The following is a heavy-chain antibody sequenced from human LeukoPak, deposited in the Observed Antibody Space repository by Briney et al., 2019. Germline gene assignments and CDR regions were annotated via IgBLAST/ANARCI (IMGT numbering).Heavy chain of an antibody. V-gene: IGHV4-39*07. CDR2: IYYSGSA. CDR3: ASYYGDYREDAFDI. Sequence: SETLSLTCTVSGGSIRSSSHYWGWIRQPPGKGLEWIGSIYYSGSAFYNPSLKTRVTISLDTSKNQFSLKLSSVTAADTAVYYCASYYGDYREDAFDIWGQGTMVTVSS. CDR1: GGSIRSSSHY. J-gene: IGHJ3*02. D-gene: IGHD4-17*01.